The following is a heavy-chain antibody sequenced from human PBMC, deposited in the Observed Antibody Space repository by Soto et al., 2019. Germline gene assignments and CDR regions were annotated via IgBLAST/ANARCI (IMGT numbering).Heavy chain of an antibody. CDR3: TTVGYGALRTDY. J-gene: IGHJ4*02. D-gene: IGHD4-17*01. Sequence: GGSVRLSGAASGFTFSNAWMSWVRQAPGKGLEGVGRMKSKTDGGTTDYAAPVKGRFTISRDDSKNTLYLQMNSLKTKDTAVYYCTTVGYGALRTDYWGQGTLVTVSS. CDR1: GFTFSNAW. V-gene: IGHV3-15*01. CDR2: MKSKTDGGTT.